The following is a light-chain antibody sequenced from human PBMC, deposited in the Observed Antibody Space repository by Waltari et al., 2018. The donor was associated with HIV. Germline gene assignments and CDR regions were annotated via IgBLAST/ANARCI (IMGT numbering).Light chain of an antibody. CDR1: QSVSSIY. CDR2: GAS. Sequence: EIVLTQSPGTLSLSPGERATLSCRASQSVSSIYLAWYRQKPGQAPRLLIYGASNSATGVPDRFSGSGSGTDFTLIISRLEPEDFAVYYCQHYGGSAIYTFGQGTKLEIK. V-gene: IGKV3-20*01. J-gene: IGKJ2*01. CDR3: QHYGGSAIYT.